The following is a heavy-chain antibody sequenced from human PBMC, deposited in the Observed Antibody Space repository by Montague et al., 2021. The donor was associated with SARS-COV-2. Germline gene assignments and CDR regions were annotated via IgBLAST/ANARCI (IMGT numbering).Heavy chain of an antibody. J-gene: IGHJ6*02. V-gene: IGHV4-4*02. CDR1: GGSISSSNW. Sequence: SETLSLTCAVSGGSISSSNWWSWARQPPGKGLEWIGEIYHSGSTNYNPSLKSRVTISVDKSKNQFSLKLSSVTAADTAVYYCARRPLGYYYYGMDVWGQGPTVPVSS. CDR3: ARRPLGYYYYGMDV. CDR2: IYHSGST.